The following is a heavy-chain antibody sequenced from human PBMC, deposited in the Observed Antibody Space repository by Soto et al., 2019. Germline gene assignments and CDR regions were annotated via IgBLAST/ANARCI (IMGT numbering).Heavy chain of an antibody. J-gene: IGHJ5*02. D-gene: IGHD3-16*01. V-gene: IGHV4-4*07. CDR1: GGSMSSYF. Sequence: QVQLHESGPGLVKPSETLSLTCAVSGGSMSSYFWSWIRQPAGKGLEWIGRIYSSGSTSYNPSLKSRVTPSVDTSQNQVSLRLNSMTAADTAVYSCERGLSAFDPWGQGTLVTVSA. CDR2: IYSSGST. CDR3: ERGLSAFDP.